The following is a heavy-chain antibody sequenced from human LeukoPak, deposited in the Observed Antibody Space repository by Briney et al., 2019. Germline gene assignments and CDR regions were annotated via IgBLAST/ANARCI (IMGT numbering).Heavy chain of an antibody. J-gene: IGHJ4*02. CDR2: IYSGGST. CDR3: ARGARDYIYYFDY. V-gene: IGHV3-66*02. CDR1: GFTVSSNY. Sequence: PGGSLRLSCAASGFTVSSNYMSWVRQAPGKGLEWVSVIYSGGSTYYADSVKGQFTISRDNSKNTLYLQMNSLRAEDTAVYYCARGARDYIYYFDYWGQGTLVTVSS. D-gene: IGHD4-11*01.